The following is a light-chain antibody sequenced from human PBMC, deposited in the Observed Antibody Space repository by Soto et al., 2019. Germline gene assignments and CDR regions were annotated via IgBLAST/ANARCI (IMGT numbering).Light chain of an antibody. CDR2: ELN. J-gene: IGLJ1*01. Sequence: QSALTQPPSASGSPGQSVTISCTGTSSDVGGYNFVSWYQQYPGKAPKLMIYELNKRPSGVPDRFSGSKSGNTASLTVSGLQAEDEADYYCSSYAGSNNRYVFGTGTKLTVL. V-gene: IGLV2-8*01. CDR3: SSYAGSNNRYV. CDR1: SSDVGGYNF.